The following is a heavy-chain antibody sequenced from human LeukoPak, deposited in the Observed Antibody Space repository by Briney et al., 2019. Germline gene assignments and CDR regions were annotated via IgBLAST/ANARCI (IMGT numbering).Heavy chain of an antibody. D-gene: IGHD2-15*01. J-gene: IGHJ6*03. CDR1: GFTFSSYA. CDR3: ARDRAPDRAPDGVVVIVATSDYYNNDYMDV. V-gene: IGHV3-30*04. Sequence: PGRSLRLSCVASGFTFSSYAMHWVRQAPGKGLEWVAVISDDGSNKDYADSVKGRFTISRDSSKNTVYLQVNSLRVEDTAVYYCARDRAPDRAPDGVVVIVATSDYYNNDYMDVWGKGTTVTISS. CDR2: ISDDGSNK.